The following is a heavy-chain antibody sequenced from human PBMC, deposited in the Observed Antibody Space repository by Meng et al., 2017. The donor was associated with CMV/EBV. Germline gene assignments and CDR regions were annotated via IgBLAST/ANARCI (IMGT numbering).Heavy chain of an antibody. CDR3: ARGEYYYESSGTDY. CDR2: ITSSSNYI. CDR1: GFTFSRDS. D-gene: IGHD3-22*01. Sequence: AAGFTFSRDSMDWVRQSPGKGREWVSSITSSSNYIYYAESVKGRFTISRDNAKNALYLQMNSLRAEDTGVYYCARGEYYYESSGTDYWGQGTLVTVSS. V-gene: IGHV3-21*01. J-gene: IGHJ4*02.